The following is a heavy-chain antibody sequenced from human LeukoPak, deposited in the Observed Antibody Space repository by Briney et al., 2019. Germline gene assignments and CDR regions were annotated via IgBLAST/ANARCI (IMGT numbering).Heavy chain of an antibody. V-gene: IGHV4-39*07. J-gene: IGHJ4*02. Sequence: SETLSLTCTVSGGSISSSSYYWGWIRQPPGKGLEWIGSIYYSGSTYYNPSLKSRVTISVDTSKNQFSLKLSSVTAADTAVYYCARTLRESYGADFDYWGQGTLVTVSS. CDR2: IYYSGST. CDR3: ARTLRESYGADFDY. CDR1: GGSISSSSYY. D-gene: IGHD1-26*01.